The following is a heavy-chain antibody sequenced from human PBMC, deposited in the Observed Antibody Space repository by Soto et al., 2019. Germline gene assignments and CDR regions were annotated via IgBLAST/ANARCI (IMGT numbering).Heavy chain of an antibody. CDR2: ISHDGSSY. J-gene: IGHJ4*02. CDR1: GFTFSDEG. V-gene: IGHV3-30*18. Sequence: QVQLVQSGGGVVQPGRSLRLSCEASGFTFSDEGMHWVRQAPGKGLEWVAVISHDGSSYYDSDSVKGRFVVSRDNSKKTLYLQINSPRPDDTAVYYCAKAGPFSVFYRFGYWGQGTMVAVSS. D-gene: IGHD4-4*01. CDR3: AKAGPFSVFYRFGY.